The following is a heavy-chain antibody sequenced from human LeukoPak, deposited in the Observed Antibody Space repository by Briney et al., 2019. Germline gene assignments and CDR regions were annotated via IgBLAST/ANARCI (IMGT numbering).Heavy chain of an antibody. V-gene: IGHV3-7*01. Sequence: GGSVRLSYAASGFTFSFYWMSWVRQAPGKGLEWVANIKQDGSDKYYVDSVKGRFTISRDNSKNSLYLQMNSLRAEDTAVYFCARHSNKYDYDSSGHYRSFDYWGQGTLVSVSS. D-gene: IGHD3-22*01. J-gene: IGHJ4*02. CDR1: GFTFSFYW. CDR3: ARHSNKYDYDSSGHYRSFDY. CDR2: IKQDGSDK.